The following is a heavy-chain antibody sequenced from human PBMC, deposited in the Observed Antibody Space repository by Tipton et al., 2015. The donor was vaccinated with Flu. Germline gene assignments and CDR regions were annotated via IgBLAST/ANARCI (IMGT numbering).Heavy chain of an antibody. V-gene: IGHV4-38-2*02. CDR3: ARDPYSSGWDGYFDL. CDR2: VSHSGST. CDR1: GYSISSRYC. J-gene: IGHJ2*01. D-gene: IGHD6-19*01. Sequence: TLSLTCAVSGYSISSRYCWGWIRQPPGKGLEWIGSVSHSGSTFYNPSLKSRVTVSLDSSKNQFSLKLSSVTAADTAVYYCARDPYSSGWDGYFDLWGRGTLVTVSS.